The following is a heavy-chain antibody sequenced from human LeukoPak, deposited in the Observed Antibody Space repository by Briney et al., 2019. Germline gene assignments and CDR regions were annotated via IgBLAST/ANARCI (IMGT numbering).Heavy chain of an antibody. CDR1: EFTFSSYA. J-gene: IGHJ4*02. Sequence: GGSLRLSCAASEFTFSSYAMHWVRQAPGKGLQWVALISYDGGNKYYADSVKGRFTISRDNSMNTLYLQMNSLKSEDTAVYYCARGFYGYPFGYWGQGTLVTVSS. V-gene: IGHV3-30*01. CDR2: ISYDGGNK. D-gene: IGHD5-18*01. CDR3: ARGFYGYPFGY.